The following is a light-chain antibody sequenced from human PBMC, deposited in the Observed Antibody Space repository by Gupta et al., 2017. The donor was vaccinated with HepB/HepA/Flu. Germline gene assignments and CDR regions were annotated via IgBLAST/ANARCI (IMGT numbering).Light chain of an antibody. J-gene: IGKJ1*01. CDR2: GAS. CDR1: QSITTY. Sequence: DIQMIQSPSSLSASVGDRVTITCRASQSITTYLSWYQQKPGKAPNLLIFGASTSQSAVPSRFSGSGSVRDFTLTISNLQPEDFATYYCQRSEILPRTFGQGTKVEIK. CDR3: QRSEILPRT. V-gene: IGKV1-39*01.